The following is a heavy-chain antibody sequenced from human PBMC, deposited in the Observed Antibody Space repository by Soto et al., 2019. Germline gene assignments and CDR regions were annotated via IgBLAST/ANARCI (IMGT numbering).Heavy chain of an antibody. CDR1: GFTFSSYA. Sequence: EVQLLEAGGGLVQPWGSLRLSCAASGFTFSSYAMSWVRQAPGKGLVWVSAISGSGGRTYYADSVMGRFTISRDNSKNTLYLHMNSLRDEDTAVYDCAKVADNYFDYCGQRTRVTVSS. CDR3: AKVADNYFDY. V-gene: IGHV3-23*01. J-gene: IGHJ4*02. CDR2: ISGSGGRT.